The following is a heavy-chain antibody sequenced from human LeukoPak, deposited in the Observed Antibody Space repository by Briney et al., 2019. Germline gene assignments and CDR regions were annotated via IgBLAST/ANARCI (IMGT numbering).Heavy chain of an antibody. V-gene: IGHV1-69*13. CDR2: IIPIFGTA. J-gene: IGHJ4*02. CDR1: VCTFSSYA. Sequence: SVKVSCKASVCTFSSYAISWVRQAPGQGLEWMGGIIPIFGTANYAQKFQGRVTITADESTSTAYVELSSLRSEDTAVYYCARVRLYRITMVRGVSTHFDYWGQGTLVTVSS. CDR3: ARVRLYRITMVRGVSTHFDY. D-gene: IGHD3-10*01.